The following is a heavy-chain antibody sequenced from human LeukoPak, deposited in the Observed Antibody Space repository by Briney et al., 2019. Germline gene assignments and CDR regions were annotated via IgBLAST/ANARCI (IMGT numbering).Heavy chain of an antibody. D-gene: IGHD6-13*01. CDR1: GFTFSSYW. J-gene: IGHJ4*02. CDR2: INSDGSST. Sequence: GGSLRLSCAASGFTFSSYWMDWVRQAPGKGLVWVSRINSDGSSTTYADSVKGRFTISRDNAKNTLYLQMNSLRAEDTAVYYCARDLRAAAGRSFDYWGQGTLVTVSS. CDR3: ARDLRAAAGRSFDY. V-gene: IGHV3-74*01.